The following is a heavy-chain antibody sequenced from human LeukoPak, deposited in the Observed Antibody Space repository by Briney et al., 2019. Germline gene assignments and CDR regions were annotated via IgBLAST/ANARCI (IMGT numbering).Heavy chain of an antibody. V-gene: IGHV1-69*04. Sequence: SVKVSCKASGGTFSSYAISWVRQAPGQGLEWMGRIIPILGIANYAQKFQGRVTITADKSTSTAYMELSSLRSEDTAVYYCARDQERGSYYRFDYWGQGTLVTVSS. CDR2: IIPILGIA. J-gene: IGHJ4*02. CDR3: ARDQERGSYYRFDY. D-gene: IGHD1-26*01. CDR1: GGTFSSYA.